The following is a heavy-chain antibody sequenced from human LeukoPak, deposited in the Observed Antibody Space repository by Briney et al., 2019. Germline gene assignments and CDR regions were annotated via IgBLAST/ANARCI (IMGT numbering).Heavy chain of an antibody. CDR2: ISYSGST. V-gene: IGHV4-39*01. CDR3: ARHYWP. D-gene: IGHD2-15*01. CDR1: GGSISNSNSY. Sequence: SETLSLTCTVSGGSISNSNSYWGWIRQPPGKGLEWIGSISYSGSTYHNPSLRSRVTISVDTSKNQFSLKLSSVTAADTAVYYCARHYWPWGQGTLVPVSP. J-gene: IGHJ5*02.